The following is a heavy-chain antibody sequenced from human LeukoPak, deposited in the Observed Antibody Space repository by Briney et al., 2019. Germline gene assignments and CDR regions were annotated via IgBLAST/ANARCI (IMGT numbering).Heavy chain of an antibody. D-gene: IGHD3-3*01. CDR1: GFTFSSYA. CDR3: ARLSGPYAFDI. Sequence: GGSLRLSCAAPGFTFSSYAMHWVRQAPGKGLEWVAVISYDGSNKYYADSVKGRFTISRDNSKNTLYLQMNSLRAEDTAVYYCARLSGPYAFDIWGQGTMVTVSS. CDR2: ISYDGSNK. V-gene: IGHV3-30-3*01. J-gene: IGHJ3*02.